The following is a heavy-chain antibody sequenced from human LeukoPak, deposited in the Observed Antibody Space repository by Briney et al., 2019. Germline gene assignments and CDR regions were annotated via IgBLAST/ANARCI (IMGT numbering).Heavy chain of an antibody. D-gene: IGHD6-19*01. CDR3: ARRSTVAGRGRFDP. J-gene: IGHJ5*02. CDR1: GGSIRSTRYY. V-gene: IGHV4-39*01. Sequence: SQTLSLTCTVSGGSIRSTRYYWGWIRDPPGNGLEWLGMVHHSGSSYDNPSLKCRVTISVDTSKNQFSLNLISVTAADTAVYYCARRSTVAGRGRFDPWGQGTLVT. CDR2: VHHSGSS.